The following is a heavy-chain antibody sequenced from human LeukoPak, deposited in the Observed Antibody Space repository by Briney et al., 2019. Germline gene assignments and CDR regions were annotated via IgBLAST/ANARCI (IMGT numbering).Heavy chain of an antibody. CDR3: AKDHLAGYSYGGYYFDY. CDR2: ISYDGSNK. J-gene: IGHJ4*02. D-gene: IGHD5-18*01. Sequence: KPGGSLRLSCAASGFTFSNYGMHWVRQAPGKGLEWVAVISYDGSNKNYVDSVKGRFTISRDNSKNTLYLQMSSLRGEDTAVYYRAKDHLAGYSYGGYYFDYWGQGTLVTVSS. V-gene: IGHV3-30*18. CDR1: GFTFSNYG.